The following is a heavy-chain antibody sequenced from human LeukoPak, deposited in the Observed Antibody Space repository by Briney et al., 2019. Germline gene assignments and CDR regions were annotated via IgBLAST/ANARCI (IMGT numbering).Heavy chain of an antibody. V-gene: IGHV3-30*02. D-gene: IGHD3-9*01. Sequence: GGSLRLSCAASGFTFSSYGMHWVRQAPGKGLEWVAFIRYDGSNKYYADSVKGRFTISRDNSKNTLYLQMNSLRAEDTAVYYCAKHTYYDILTGAFDIWGQGTMVTASS. J-gene: IGHJ3*02. CDR3: AKHTYYDILTGAFDI. CDR2: IRYDGSNK. CDR1: GFTFSSYG.